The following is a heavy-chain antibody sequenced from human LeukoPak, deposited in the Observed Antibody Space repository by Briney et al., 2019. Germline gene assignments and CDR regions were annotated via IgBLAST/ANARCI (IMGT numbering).Heavy chain of an antibody. D-gene: IGHD2-2*01. CDR3: AKGESVVPSAIPLWAY. V-gene: IGHV3-23*01. J-gene: IGHJ4*02. CDR2: ISGSGGST. Sequence: PGGSLRLSCAASGFTFSSYAMSWVRQAPGKGLEWVSAISGSGGSTYYADSVKGRFTISRDNSKNTLYLQMNSLRAEDTAVYYCAKGESVVPSAIPLWAYWGQGTLVTVSS. CDR1: GFTFSSYA.